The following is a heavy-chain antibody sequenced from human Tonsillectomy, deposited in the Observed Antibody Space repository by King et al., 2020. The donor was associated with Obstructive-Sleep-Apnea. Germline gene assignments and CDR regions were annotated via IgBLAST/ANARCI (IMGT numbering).Heavy chain of an antibody. CDR2: IYYSGST. V-gene: IGHV4-39*07. Sequence: LQLQESGPGLVKPSETLSLTCTVSGGSISSSTYYWGWIRQPPGKGLEWIGSIYYSGSTYYNPSLKSRVTISVDTSKNQFSLKLSSVTAADTAVYYCAGDCYYDSSGYPDAFDIWGQGTMVTVSS. J-gene: IGHJ3*02. CDR3: AGDCYYDSSGYPDAFDI. CDR1: GGSISSSTYY. D-gene: IGHD3-22*01.